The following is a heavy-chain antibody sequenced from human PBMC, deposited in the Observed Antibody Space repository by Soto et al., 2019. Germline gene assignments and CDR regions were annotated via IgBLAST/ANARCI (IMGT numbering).Heavy chain of an antibody. CDR3: ARDGDTAMVMYYYGMDV. D-gene: IGHD5-18*01. CDR1: GGTFSSYA. V-gene: IGHV1-69*13. J-gene: IGHJ6*02. Sequence: VASVKVSCKASGGTFSSYAISWVRQAPGQGLEWMGGIIPIFGTANYAQKFQGRVTITADESTSTAYMELSSLRSEDTAVYYCARDGDTAMVMYYYGMDVWGQGTTVTVSS. CDR2: IIPIFGTA.